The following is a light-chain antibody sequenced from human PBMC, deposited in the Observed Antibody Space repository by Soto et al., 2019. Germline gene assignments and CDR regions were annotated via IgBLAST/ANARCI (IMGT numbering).Light chain of an antibody. J-gene: IGKJ2*01. CDR1: QHINNF. CDR3: QQYNNLPRT. Sequence: DIQMTQSPSSLSASVGDRVTITCQASQHINNFLNWYQQKPGKAPKLLIYDASNLETGVPSRFSGGGSGTDFTFTISSLQPEDIATYYCQQYNNLPRTFGRGTKLEIK. V-gene: IGKV1-33*01. CDR2: DAS.